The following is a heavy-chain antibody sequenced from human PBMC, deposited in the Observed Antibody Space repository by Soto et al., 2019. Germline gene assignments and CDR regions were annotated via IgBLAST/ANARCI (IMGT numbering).Heavy chain of an antibody. J-gene: IGHJ4*02. CDR1: GGSISSYY. CDR2: IYNDGST. V-gene: IGHV4-59*08. Sequence: SETLSLTCTVSGGSISSYYWSWIRQPPEKGLEWIGYIYNDGSTLYNPSLKRRVTISVDTSKNQFSLRLSSVTAADTAIYYCAGDIRTGSYRFDYWGQGTLVTVSS. CDR3: AGDIRTGSYRFDY. D-gene: IGHD1-26*01.